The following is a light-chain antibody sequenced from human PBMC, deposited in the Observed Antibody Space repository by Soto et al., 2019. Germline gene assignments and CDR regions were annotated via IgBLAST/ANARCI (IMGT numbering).Light chain of an antibody. J-gene: IGKJ1*01. CDR2: AAS. CDR1: QTVGSKY. CDR3: QHSGNSWGA. Sequence: EVVLTQSPGTLSLSPGERATLSCRASQTVGSKYLAWYQQKPGQAPRLLIYAASSRATGIPDRFSGGGSGTDFTLSITRLEPDDFAVYYCQHSGNSWGAFGPGTKLEI. V-gene: IGKV3-20*01.